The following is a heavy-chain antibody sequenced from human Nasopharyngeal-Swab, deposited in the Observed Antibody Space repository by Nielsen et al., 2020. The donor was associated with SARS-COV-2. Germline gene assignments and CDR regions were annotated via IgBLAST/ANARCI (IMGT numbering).Heavy chain of an antibody. J-gene: IGHJ4*02. CDR1: GFSFSDSW. D-gene: IGHD7-27*01. V-gene: IGHV3-74*01. CDR2: INSDGSHT. CDR3: ARDFDKTGD. Sequence: LSLTCAISGFSFSDSWMHWVRQAPGKGLVWVSRINSDGSHTGYADSVKGRFTVSRDNAKSTVYLQMDSLRAEDTAVYYCARDFDKTGDWGQGTLVTVSS.